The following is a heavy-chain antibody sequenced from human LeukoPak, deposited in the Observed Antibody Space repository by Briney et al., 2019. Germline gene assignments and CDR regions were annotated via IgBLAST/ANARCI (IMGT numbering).Heavy chain of an antibody. CDR3: ARSPPGIAAAGTLGSFDP. CDR2: IYHSGST. D-gene: IGHD6-13*01. V-gene: IGHV4-38-2*01. J-gene: IGHJ5*02. CDR1: GYSISSGYY. Sequence: SETLSLTCAVSGYSISSGYYWGWIRQPPGKGLEWIGSIYHSGSTYYNPSLKSRVTISVDTSKNQFSLKLSSVTAADMAVYYYARSPPGIAAAGTLGSFDPWGQGTLVTVSS.